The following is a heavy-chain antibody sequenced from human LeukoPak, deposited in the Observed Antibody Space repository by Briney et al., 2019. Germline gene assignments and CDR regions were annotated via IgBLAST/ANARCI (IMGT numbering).Heavy chain of an antibody. CDR2: INTNTGTP. J-gene: IGHJ6*02. V-gene: IGHV7-4-1*02. Sequence: ASVKVSCKASGYSFSDYAMNWVRQAPGQALEWMGWINTNTGTPTYGQGFTGRFVFSLDTSVNAAYLQISNLKPEDTAVYFCAREEFPVVGYYGMDVWGQGTTVTVSS. CDR3: AREEFPVVGYYGMDV. CDR1: GYSFSDYA. D-gene: IGHD2-21*01.